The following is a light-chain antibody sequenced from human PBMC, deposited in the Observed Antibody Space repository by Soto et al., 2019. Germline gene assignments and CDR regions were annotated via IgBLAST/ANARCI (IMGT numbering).Light chain of an antibody. CDR2: GAS. J-gene: IGKJ1*01. Sequence: EIVMTQSPATLSVSPGERATLSCRASQSVSSNLAWYQQKPGQAPRLLIYGASTRATGIPARFSGSGSGTDFTLTIRRLEPEDLAVYYCQQYGSSYPWTFGQGTKVDIK. CDR1: QSVSSN. V-gene: IGKV3-15*01. CDR3: QQYGSSYPWT.